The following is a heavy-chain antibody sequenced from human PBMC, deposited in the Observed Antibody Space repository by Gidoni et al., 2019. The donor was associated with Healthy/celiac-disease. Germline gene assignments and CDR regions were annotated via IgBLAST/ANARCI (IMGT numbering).Heavy chain of an antibody. D-gene: IGHD6-6*01. V-gene: IGHV4-31*03. J-gene: IGHJ6*02. Sequence: QVQLQESGPGLVKPSQTLSLTCTVSGGSISRGGYYWSWIRQHPGKGLEWIGYIYYSGSTYYNPSLKSRVTISVDTSKNQFSLKLSSVTAADTAVYYCARESRGGIEYSRIYGMDVWGQGTTVTVSS. CDR3: ARESRGGIEYSRIYGMDV. CDR1: GGSISRGGYY. CDR2: IYYSGST.